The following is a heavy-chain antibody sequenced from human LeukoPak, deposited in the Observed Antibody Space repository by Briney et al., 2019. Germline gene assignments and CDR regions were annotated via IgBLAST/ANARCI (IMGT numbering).Heavy chain of an antibody. CDR1: GYTFTNYG. J-gene: IGHJ4*02. V-gene: IGHV1-18*01. Sequence: GASVKVSCKASGYTFTNYGISWVRQAPGQGLEWMGWISAYNGNTNYAQKLQGRVTMTADTSTSTAYMELRSLRSDDTAVYYCTRVIPAAGQRQDYWGQGTLVTVSS. D-gene: IGHD6-13*01. CDR2: ISAYNGNT. CDR3: TRVIPAAGQRQDY.